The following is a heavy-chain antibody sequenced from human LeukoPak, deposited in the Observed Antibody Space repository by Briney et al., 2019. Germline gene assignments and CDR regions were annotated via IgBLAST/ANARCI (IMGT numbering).Heavy chain of an antibody. J-gene: IGHJ4*02. CDR2: IYYTGST. CDR1: GGSISMY. V-gene: IGHV4-59*08. Sequence: SETLSLTCSVSGGSISMYWSWIRQPPGKGLEWIGYIYYTGSTNYNPSLKGRVTMFVDMSKNQFSLRLSSVTAADTAVYYCARHRAYSSSSPFDYWGQGTLVTVSS. D-gene: IGHD6-6*01. CDR3: ARHRAYSSSSPFDY.